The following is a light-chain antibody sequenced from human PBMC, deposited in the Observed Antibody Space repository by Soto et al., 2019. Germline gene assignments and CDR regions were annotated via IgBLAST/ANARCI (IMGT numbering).Light chain of an antibody. CDR1: QTISGS. CDR3: QQTYSIPIT. Sequence: DIQMTQSPSSLSASVGDRVTITCRASQTISGSLNWYQQRPGKAPNLLIYGSNSLQSGVPPRFSGSGSGTDFTLTISSPQPEDFATYYCQQTYSIPITFGQGTRLDIK. CDR2: GSN. J-gene: IGKJ5*01. V-gene: IGKV1-39*01.